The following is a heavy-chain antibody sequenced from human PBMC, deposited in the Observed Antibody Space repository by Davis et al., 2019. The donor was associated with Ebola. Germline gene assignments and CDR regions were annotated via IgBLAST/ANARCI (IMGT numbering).Heavy chain of an antibody. V-gene: IGHV1-8*01. J-gene: IGHJ4*02. Sequence: AASVKVSCKASGYTFTTYDINWVRQATGQGLEWMGWMNPNSGNTGYAQKFQGRVTMTRNTSISTAYMELSSLRSEDTAVYYCARSGGPYCGGDCYSDYWGQGTLVTVSS. CDR2: MNPNSGNT. CDR1: GYTFTTYD. CDR3: ARSGGPYCGGDCYSDY. D-gene: IGHD2-21*02.